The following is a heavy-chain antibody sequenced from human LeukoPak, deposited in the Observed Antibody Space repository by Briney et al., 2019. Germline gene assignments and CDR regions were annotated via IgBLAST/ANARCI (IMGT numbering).Heavy chain of an antibody. CDR1: GFTVSSNY. CDR2: IYSGGST. V-gene: IGHV3-53*01. CDR3: ARDRGSSWYPYYYYGMDV. J-gene: IGHJ6*02. Sequence: GGSLRLSCAASGFTVSSNYMSWVRQAPGKGLEWVSVIYSGGSTYYADSVKGRFTISRDNSKNTPYLQMNSLRAEDTAVYYCARDRGSSWYPYYYYGMDVWGQGTTVTVSS. D-gene: IGHD6-13*01.